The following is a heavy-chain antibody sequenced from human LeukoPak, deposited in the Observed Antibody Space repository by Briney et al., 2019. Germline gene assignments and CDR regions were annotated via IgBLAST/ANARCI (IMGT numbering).Heavy chain of an antibody. CDR2: IYYTGST. Sequence: SQTLSLTCTVSGGSISSGGYYWSWIRQHPGKGLEWIAYIYYTGSTYYNPSLKSRLTILVDTSKNHFSLRLSSMTAADTAVYYCARVPSVIDAFDIWGQGTMVTVSS. D-gene: IGHD2-21*01. CDR1: GGSISSGGYY. V-gene: IGHV4-31*03. CDR3: ARVPSVIDAFDI. J-gene: IGHJ3*02.